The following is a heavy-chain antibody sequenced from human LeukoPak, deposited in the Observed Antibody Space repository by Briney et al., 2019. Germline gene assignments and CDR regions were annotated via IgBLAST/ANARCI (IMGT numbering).Heavy chain of an antibody. V-gene: IGHV4-34*01. CDR1: GGSFSGYY. D-gene: IGHD3-10*01. J-gene: IGHJ4*02. CDR3: ARLITDHYGSGSYIS. Sequence: SETLSLTCAVYGGSFSGYYWSWIRQPPGKGLEWIGEINHSGRTNYNPSLKSRVTISVDTSKNQFSLKLSSVTAADTAVYYCARLITDHYGSGSYISWGQGTLVTVSS. CDR2: INHSGRT.